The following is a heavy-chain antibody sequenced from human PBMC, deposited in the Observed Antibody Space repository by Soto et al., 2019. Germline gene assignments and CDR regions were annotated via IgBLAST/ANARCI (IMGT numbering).Heavy chain of an antibody. CDR3: ARRPAAGPVDY. J-gene: IGHJ4*02. Sequence: QVQLQESGPGLVKSSQTLSLTCTVSGGSISRGYYYRSWIRQHPGKGLEWIAYIYYNGTTSYNPSLKSRVTVSRDTSKNQFSLDLTSVTAADTAVYYCARRPAAGPVDYWGQGTLVTVSP. V-gene: IGHV4-31*03. CDR2: IYYNGTT. CDR1: GGSISRGYYY. D-gene: IGHD6-13*01.